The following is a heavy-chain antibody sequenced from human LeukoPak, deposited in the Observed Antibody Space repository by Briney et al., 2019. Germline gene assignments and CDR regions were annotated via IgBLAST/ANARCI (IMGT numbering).Heavy chain of an antibody. Sequence: SETLSPTCTVSGGSISSYYWSWIRPPPGKGLEWIGYIYYSGSTNYNPSLKSRVTISVDTSKNQFSLKLSSVTAADTAVYYCARGNYGSRYWGQGTLVTVSS. V-gene: IGHV4-59*01. J-gene: IGHJ4*02. D-gene: IGHD4-11*01. CDR1: GGSISSYY. CDR2: IYYSGST. CDR3: ARGNYGSRY.